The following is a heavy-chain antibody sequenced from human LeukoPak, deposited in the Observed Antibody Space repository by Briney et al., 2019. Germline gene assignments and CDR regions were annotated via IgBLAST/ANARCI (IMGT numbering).Heavy chain of an antibody. CDR2: IIPILGIA. V-gene: IGHV1-69*04. D-gene: IGHD6-19*01. CDR1: GYTFTSYD. J-gene: IGHJ4*02. CDR3: ASEGASSSGWFDY. Sequence: SVKVSCKASGYTFTSYDINWVRQAPGQGLEWMGRIIPILGIANYAQKFQGRVTITADKSTSTAYMELSSLRSEDTAVYYCASEGASSSGWFDYWGQGTLVTVSS.